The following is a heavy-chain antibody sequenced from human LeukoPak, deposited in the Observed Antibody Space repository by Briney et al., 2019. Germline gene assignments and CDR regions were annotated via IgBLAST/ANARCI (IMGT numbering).Heavy chain of an antibody. CDR2: INHSGST. V-gene: IGHV4-39*07. J-gene: IGHJ5*02. CDR3: ARRDYCTSTSCYESYNWFDP. Sequence: SETLSLTCTVSGGSISSGGYYWSWIRQPLGKGLEWIGEINHSGSTNYSPSLKSRLTISVDTSNNQFSLRLSSVTAADTAVYYCARRDYCTSTSCYESYNWFDPWGQGTLVTVSS. CDR1: GGSISSGGYY. D-gene: IGHD2-2*01.